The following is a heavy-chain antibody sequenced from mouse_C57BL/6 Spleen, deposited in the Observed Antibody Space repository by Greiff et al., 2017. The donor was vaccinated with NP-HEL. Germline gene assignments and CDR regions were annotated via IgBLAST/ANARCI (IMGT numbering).Heavy chain of an antibody. CDR3: ARRAYYGSSSYFDY. CDR1: GYTFTSYW. V-gene: IGHV1-69*01. D-gene: IGHD1-1*01. Sequence: QVQLQQPGAELVMPGASVKLSCKASGYTFTSYWMHWVKQRPGQGLEWIGEIDPSDSYTNYNQQFKGKSTLTVDKSSSTAYMQLSSLTSEDSAVYYCARRAYYGSSSYFDYWGQGTTLTVSS. CDR2: IDPSDSYT. J-gene: IGHJ2*01.